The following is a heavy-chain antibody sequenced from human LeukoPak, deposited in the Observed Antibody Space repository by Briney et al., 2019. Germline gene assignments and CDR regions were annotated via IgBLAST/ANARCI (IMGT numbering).Heavy chain of an antibody. CDR3: ARWKCSSTSCYRGYYYMDV. J-gene: IGHJ6*03. Sequence: GASVKVSCKASGGTFSSYAISWVRQAPGQGPEWMGGIIPIFGTANYAQKFQGRVTITTDESTSTAYMELSSLRSEDTAVYYCARWKCSSTSCYRGYYYMDVWGKGTTVTVSS. CDR1: GGTFSSYA. D-gene: IGHD2-2*01. V-gene: IGHV1-69*05. CDR2: IIPIFGTA.